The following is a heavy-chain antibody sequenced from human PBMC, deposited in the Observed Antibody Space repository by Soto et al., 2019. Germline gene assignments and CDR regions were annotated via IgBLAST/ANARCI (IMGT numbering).Heavy chain of an antibody. V-gene: IGHV4-34*01. CDR2: INHSGST. Sequence: SETLSLTCAVYGGSFSGYYWSWIRQPPGKGLEWIGEINHSGSTNYNPSLKSRVTISVDTSKNQFSLKLSSVTAADTAVYYCARLRGITMVRGVTPVRMDVWGQGTTVTVSS. D-gene: IGHD3-10*01. J-gene: IGHJ6*02. CDR1: GGSFSGYY. CDR3: ARLRGITMVRGVTPVRMDV.